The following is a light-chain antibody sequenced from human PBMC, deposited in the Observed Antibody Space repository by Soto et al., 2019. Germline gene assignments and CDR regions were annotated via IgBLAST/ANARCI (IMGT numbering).Light chain of an antibody. Sequence: DIQMTQSPYSVYASVGDRVTITCLTSQGISSWLAWYQQKTGKAPRLLIYAASSLQSGGPSRFSGSGSGTDFTLTISSLKHEDFATYYCQPANRFPLTFSEGTKMEIK. CDR3: QPANRFPLT. J-gene: IGKJ4*01. CDR1: QGISSW. V-gene: IGKV1-12*01. CDR2: AAS.